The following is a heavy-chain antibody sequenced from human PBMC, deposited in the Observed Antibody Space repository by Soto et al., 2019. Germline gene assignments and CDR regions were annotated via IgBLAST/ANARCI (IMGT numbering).Heavy chain of an antibody. CDR2: IYYSGST. D-gene: IGHD6-19*01. CDR1: GGSVSSGSYY. Sequence: ETLSLTCTVSGGSVSSGSYYWSWIRQPPGKGLEWIGYIYYSGSTNYNPSLKSRVTISVDTSKNQFSLKMSSVTAADTAVYYCARDSYDNSGWYGFDYWGQGTLVTVSS. V-gene: IGHV4-61*01. J-gene: IGHJ4*02. CDR3: ARDSYDNSGWYGFDY.